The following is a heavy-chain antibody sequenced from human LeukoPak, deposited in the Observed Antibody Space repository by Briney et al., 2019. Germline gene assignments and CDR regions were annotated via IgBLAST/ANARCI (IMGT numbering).Heavy chain of an antibody. J-gene: IGHJ4*02. V-gene: IGHV3-30*18. CDR1: GFTFSSYG. D-gene: IGHD3-9*01. Sequence: GGSLRLSCAASGFTFSSYGMHWVRQAPGKGLEWVAVISYDGSNKYYADSVKGRFTISRDNSKNTLYLQMNSLRAEDTAVYYCAKGWVNYDILTGYRYWGQGTLVTVSS. CDR3: AKGWVNYDILTGYRY. CDR2: ISYDGSNK.